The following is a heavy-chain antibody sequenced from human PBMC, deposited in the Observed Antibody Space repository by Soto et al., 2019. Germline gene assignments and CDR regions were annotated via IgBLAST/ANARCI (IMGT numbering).Heavy chain of an antibody. J-gene: IGHJ4*02. CDR1: GGTFSSYA. Sequence: QVQLVQSGAEVKKPGSSVKVSCKASGGTFSSYAISWVRQAPGQGLEWMGGIIPIFGTANYAQKFQGRVTITADESTRTAYMEQSSLRPKNTAVYSGARNVKPVTTVTIVFDHWGPGTLDTVSS. V-gene: IGHV1-69*01. CDR3: ARNVKPVTTVTIVFDH. CDR2: IIPIFGTA. D-gene: IGHD4-17*01.